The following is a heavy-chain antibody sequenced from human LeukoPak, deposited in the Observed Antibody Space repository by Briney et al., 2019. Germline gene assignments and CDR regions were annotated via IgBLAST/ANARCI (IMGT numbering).Heavy chain of an antibody. J-gene: IGHJ4*02. Sequence: PGGSLRLSCAASGFTFSSYSMNWVRQAPGKGLEWVSSISSSSSYIYYADSVKGRFTISRDNAKNSLYLQMNSLRAEDTAVYYCAKPDYGSGSYGFFDYWGQGTLVTVSS. CDR1: GFTFSSYS. CDR2: ISSSSSYI. D-gene: IGHD3-10*01. V-gene: IGHV3-21*01. CDR3: AKPDYGSGSYGFFDY.